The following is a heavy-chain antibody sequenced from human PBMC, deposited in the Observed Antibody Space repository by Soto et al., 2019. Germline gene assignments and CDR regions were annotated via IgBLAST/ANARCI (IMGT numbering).Heavy chain of an antibody. Sequence: QVQLVQSGAEVKRPGASVKVSCKASGYTFTTYTIHWVGQAPGQRPEWMGWLNTGNGNTKYSQKFQGRVSITRDTSASTAYMELSSLTFEDTAVYYCARDRGVATNFDCWGQGTLVTVSS. D-gene: IGHD3-10*01. V-gene: IGHV1-3*04. CDR1: GYTFTTYT. J-gene: IGHJ4*02. CDR2: LNTGNGNT. CDR3: ARDRGVATNFDC.